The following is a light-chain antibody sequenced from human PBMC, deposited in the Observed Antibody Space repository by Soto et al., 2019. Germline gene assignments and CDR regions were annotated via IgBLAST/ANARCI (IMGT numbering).Light chain of an antibody. CDR1: QGISTW. Sequence: DIQMTQSPSYVSVSVGDRVTITCRASQGISTWLAWYQQKPGRAPKFLIQDATSLQSGVPSRFSGSGSGTDFTLIISSLQPEDCATYYCQQYNSYPMTFGQGTRLEIK. CDR2: DAT. V-gene: IGKV1D-16*01. CDR3: QQYNSYPMT. J-gene: IGKJ5*01.